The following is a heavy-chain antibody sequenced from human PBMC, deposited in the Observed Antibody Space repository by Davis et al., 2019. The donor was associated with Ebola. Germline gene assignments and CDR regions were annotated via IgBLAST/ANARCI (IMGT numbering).Heavy chain of an antibody. J-gene: IGHJ4*02. CDR1: GYSFTSYW. CDR3: ARNECSGRSCYSQWGRYFDY. CDR2: IYPGDSDT. D-gene: IGHD2-15*01. V-gene: IGHV5-51*01. Sequence: GESLKISCKGSGYSFTSYWIGWVRQMPGKGLEWMGIIYPGDSDTRYSPSFQGQVTISVDRSISTAYLQWSSLKASDTAMYCCARNECSGRSCYSQWGRYFDYWGQGTLVTVSS.